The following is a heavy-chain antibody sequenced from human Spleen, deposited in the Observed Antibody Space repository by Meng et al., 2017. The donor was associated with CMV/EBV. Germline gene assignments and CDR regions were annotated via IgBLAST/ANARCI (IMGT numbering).Heavy chain of an antibody. V-gene: IGHV1-46*01. Sequence: SCTVSGSTFTSYYMHWVRQAPGQGLEWMGIINPSGGSTSYAQKFQGRVTMTRDTSTSTVYMELSSLRSEDTAVYYCARYSSTSCDDYWGQGTLVTVSS. CDR1: GSTFTSYY. CDR2: INPSGGST. J-gene: IGHJ4*02. D-gene: IGHD2-2*01. CDR3: ARYSSTSCDDY.